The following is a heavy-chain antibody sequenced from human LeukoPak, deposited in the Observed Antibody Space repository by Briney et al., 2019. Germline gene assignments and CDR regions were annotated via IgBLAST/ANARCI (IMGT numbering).Heavy chain of an antibody. Sequence: SETLSLTCTASGCSISSYYWSWIRQPPGKGLEWIAHIYYTGSTNYNPSLKSRGTISIDTSKNQFSLKLSSVTAADTAVYYCARQNGLYYDSSGDGFDIWGQGTRVTVS. CDR1: GCSISSYY. CDR3: ARQNGLYYDSSGDGFDI. V-gene: IGHV4-59*08. J-gene: IGHJ3*02. CDR2: IYYTGST. D-gene: IGHD3-22*01.